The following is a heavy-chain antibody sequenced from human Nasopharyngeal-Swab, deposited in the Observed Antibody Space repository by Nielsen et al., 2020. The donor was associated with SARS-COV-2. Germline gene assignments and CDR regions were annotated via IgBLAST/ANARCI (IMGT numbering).Heavy chain of an antibody. CDR1: EFSLSTSKVG. V-gene: IGHV2-5*02. Sequence: SGPTLVKPSQTLTLTCTFSEFSLSTSKVGVSWVRQLPGKALEWLALLYWDDDNRYNPSLKSRITITKDTSKNHVVLTMTNMDPVDTATYFCVHSTGWRLDYWGQGTLVTASS. CDR3: VHSTGWRLDY. J-gene: IGHJ4*02. CDR2: LYWDDDN. D-gene: IGHD6-19*01.